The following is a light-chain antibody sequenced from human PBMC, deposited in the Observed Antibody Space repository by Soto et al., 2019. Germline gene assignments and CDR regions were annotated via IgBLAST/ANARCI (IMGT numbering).Light chain of an antibody. V-gene: IGLV2-8*01. J-gene: IGLJ1*01. CDR2: EVS. CDR3: NAQADNGKHV. Sequence: QSALTQPPSASGSPGQSVTISCTGNSNDVGHSSFISWYQQHPGKGPKLIIYEVSKRPSGVPDRFSGSKSGNTASLSVSGLQDEDEAGYFCNAQADNGKHVFGTGTKLTVL. CDR1: SNDVGHSSF.